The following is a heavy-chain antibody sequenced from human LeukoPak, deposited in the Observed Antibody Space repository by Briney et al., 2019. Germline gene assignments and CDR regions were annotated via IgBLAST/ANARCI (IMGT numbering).Heavy chain of an antibody. Sequence: PSETLSLTCTVSGGSITSSSYYWGWIRQPPGKGLEWIGSIYYSGSTYYNPSLKSRVTISVDTSKNQFSLKLSSVTAADTAVYYCARVADSSGYPLYYFHYWGQGTLVTVSS. CDR1: GGSITSSSYY. V-gene: IGHV4-39*07. D-gene: IGHD3-22*01. CDR2: IYYSGST. J-gene: IGHJ4*02. CDR3: ARVADSSGYPLYYFHY.